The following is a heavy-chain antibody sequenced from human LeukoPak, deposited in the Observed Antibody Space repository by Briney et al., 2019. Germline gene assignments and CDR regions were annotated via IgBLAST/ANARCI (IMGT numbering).Heavy chain of an antibody. CDR1: GGSISSYY. CDR3: ARDNSSGWYGDWDS. V-gene: IGHV4-59*01. Sequence: SETLSLTCTVSGGSISSYYWSWIRQPPGKGLEWIGYIYYSGSTNYNPSLKSRVTISVDTSKNQFSLKLSFVTAADTAVYYCARDNSSGWYGDWDSWGQGTLVTVSS. D-gene: IGHD6-19*01. CDR2: IYYSGST. J-gene: IGHJ4*02.